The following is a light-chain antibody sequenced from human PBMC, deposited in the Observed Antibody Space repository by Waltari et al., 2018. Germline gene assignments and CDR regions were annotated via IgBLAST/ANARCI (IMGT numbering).Light chain of an antibody. CDR2: KAS. V-gene: IGKV1-5*03. J-gene: IGKJ4*01. CDR3: QQYNSYSLLS. CDR1: QSISKW. Sequence: DIQMTQPPSTLSASVGDRVIFSSRASQSISKWLAWYQQKSGKAPKLLIYKASTLESRVPSRFCGSRSGTEFTHSISSLQPEDSATYYCQQYNSYSLLSFSGETKVEIK.